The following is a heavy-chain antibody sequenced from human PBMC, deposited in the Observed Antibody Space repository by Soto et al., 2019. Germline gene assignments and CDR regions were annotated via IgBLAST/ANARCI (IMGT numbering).Heavy chain of an antibody. CDR2: IIAGNGNT. D-gene: IGHD2-15*01. J-gene: IGHJ6*03. CDR3: ARGAIGNSLYYYMDV. Sequence: GASVKVSCKASGYAFTTFAMHWVRQAPGQGLEWMGWIIAGNGNTKYSQNFQGRVTITRDTSATTAYMELSSLTSEDTAVYFCARGAIGNSLYYYMDVWGKGTTVTVSS. V-gene: IGHV1-3*01. CDR1: GYAFTTFA.